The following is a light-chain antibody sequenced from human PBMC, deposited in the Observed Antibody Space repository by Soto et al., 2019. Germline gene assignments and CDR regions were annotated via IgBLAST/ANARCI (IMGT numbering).Light chain of an antibody. CDR3: AAWDDRLRGFL. V-gene: IGLV1-47*01. CDR1: SSNIGSNS. J-gene: IGLJ1*01. Sequence: QFVLTPPPSASGTPGQRVTISCSGSSSNIGSNSVYWYQQLPGTAPKLLIFKNSQRPSGVPDRFSGSKSGTSASLAVSGLRSGDEADYYCAAWDDRLRGFLFGPGTKVTVL. CDR2: KNS.